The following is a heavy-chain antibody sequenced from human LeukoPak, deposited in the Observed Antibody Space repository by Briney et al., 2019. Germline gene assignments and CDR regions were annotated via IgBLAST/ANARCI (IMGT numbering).Heavy chain of an antibody. CDR2: INSDGSST. Sequence: GGSLRLSCAASGFTFSSYWMHWVRQAPGKGLVWVSRINSDGSSTSYADSVKGRFTISRDNAKNTLHLQMNSLRAEDTAVYYCARRGADWDYFDYWGQGTLVTVSS. V-gene: IGHV3-74*01. J-gene: IGHJ4*02. D-gene: IGHD2-21*01. CDR1: GFTFSSYW. CDR3: ARRGADWDYFDY.